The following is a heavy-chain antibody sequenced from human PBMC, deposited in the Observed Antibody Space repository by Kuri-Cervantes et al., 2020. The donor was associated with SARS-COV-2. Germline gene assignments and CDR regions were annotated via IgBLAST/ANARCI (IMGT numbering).Heavy chain of an antibody. V-gene: IGHV3-48*03. CDR2: ISSSGSTI. J-gene: IGHJ3*02. Sequence: GGSLRLSCAASGFTFSSYEMNWVRQAPGKGLEWVSYISSSGSTIYYADSVKGRFTISRDNSKNTLYLQMNSLRAEDTAVYYCARVNDVIAARLHDAFDIWGQGTMVTVSS. CDR1: GFTFSSYE. D-gene: IGHD6-6*01. CDR3: ARVNDVIAARLHDAFDI.